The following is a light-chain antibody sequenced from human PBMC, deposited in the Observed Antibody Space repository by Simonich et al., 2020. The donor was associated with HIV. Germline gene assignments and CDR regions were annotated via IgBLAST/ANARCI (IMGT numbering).Light chain of an antibody. Sequence: QSALTQPPSASGSPGQSVTISCTGTSSDIGHYDYVSWYQQHPGKAPKLMIYEVSGRPSGVPDRFSGSKSGNTASLTVSGLQAEDEADYYCSSYAGSAYVLFGGGTKLTVL. CDR1: SSDIGHYDY. J-gene: IGLJ2*01. CDR3: SSYAGSAYVL. CDR2: EVS. V-gene: IGLV2-8*01.